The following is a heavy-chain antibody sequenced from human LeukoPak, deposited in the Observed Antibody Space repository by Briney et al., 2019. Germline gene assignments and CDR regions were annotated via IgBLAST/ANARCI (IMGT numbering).Heavy chain of an antibody. D-gene: IGHD2-15*01. CDR3: ARHMTPESTTPYYYGMDV. J-gene: IGHJ6*02. CDR1: GFTFSSYG. V-gene: IGHV3-30*03. CDR2: IPYDGSNK. Sequence: PGRSLRLSCAASGFTFSSYGMHWVRQAPGKGLEWVAVIPYDGSNKYYADSVKGRFTISRDNSKNTLYLQMNSLRAEDTAVYFCARHMTPESTTPYYYGMDVWGQGTTVTVSS.